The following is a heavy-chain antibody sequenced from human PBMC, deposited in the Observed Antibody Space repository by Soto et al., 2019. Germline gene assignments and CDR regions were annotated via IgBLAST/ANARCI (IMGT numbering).Heavy chain of an antibody. CDR2: ISWDGGST. CDR3: AKDRGCSSTSCYYYYYYGMDV. CDR1: GFTFDDYT. V-gene: IGHV3-43*01. Sequence: GESLKISCAASGFTFDDYTMHWVRQAPGKGLEWVSLISWDGGSTYYADSVKGRFTISRDNSKNSLYLQMNSLRTEDTALYYCAKDRGCSSTSCYYYYYYGMDVWGQGTTVTVSS. J-gene: IGHJ6*02. D-gene: IGHD2-2*01.